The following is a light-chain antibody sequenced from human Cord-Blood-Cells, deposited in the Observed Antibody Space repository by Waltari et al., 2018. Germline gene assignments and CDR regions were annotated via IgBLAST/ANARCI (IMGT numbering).Light chain of an antibody. CDR2: DVS. CDR1: SSDVGGYNY. V-gene: IGLV2-14*01. CDR3: SSYTSSSTWV. J-gene: IGLJ3*02. Sequence: QSALTQPASVSGSPGQSITISCTGTSSDVGGYNYVSWYQQHPGKAPILMIYDVSNRPSGVSNRFSGSKSGNTASLTISVLQAEDEADYYCSSYTSSSTWVFGGGTKLTVL.